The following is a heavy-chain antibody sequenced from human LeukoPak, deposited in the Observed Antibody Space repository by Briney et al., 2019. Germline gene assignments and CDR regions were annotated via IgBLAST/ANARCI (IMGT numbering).Heavy chain of an antibody. CDR3: VKDLGDYGDYVAFDI. J-gene: IGHJ3*02. CDR1: GFTFSAYG. V-gene: IGHV3-30*18. D-gene: IGHD4-17*01. Sequence: PGGSLRLSCPASGFTFSAYGINWVRQAPGKGLEWLAVISYDGDNKYYADSVKGRFTISRDNFKNTLDLQMSSLRSEDTAVYYCVKDLGDYGDYVAFDIWGQGTMVTVSS. CDR2: ISYDGDNK.